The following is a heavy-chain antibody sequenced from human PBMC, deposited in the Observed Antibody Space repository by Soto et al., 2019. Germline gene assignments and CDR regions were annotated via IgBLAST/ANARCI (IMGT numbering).Heavy chain of an antibody. CDR2: IDPSDSYT. V-gene: IGHV5-10-1*01. J-gene: IGHJ3*02. CDR3: ARQDYGDYDAFDI. Sequence: PGESLKISCKGSGYSFTSYWISWVRQMPGKGLEWMGRIDPSDSYTNYSPSFQGHVTISADKSISTAYLQWSSLKASDTAMYYCARQDYGDYDAFDIWGQGTMVTVSS. D-gene: IGHD4-17*01. CDR1: GYSFTSYW.